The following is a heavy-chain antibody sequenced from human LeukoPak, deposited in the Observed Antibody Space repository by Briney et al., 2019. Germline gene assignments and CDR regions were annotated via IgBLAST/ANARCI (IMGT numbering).Heavy chain of an antibody. CDR1: GFTFDNYA. J-gene: IGHJ3*02. Sequence: PGGSLRLSCAASGFTFDNYAMHWVRQAPGKGLEWVSVIRGGGGVTYYADSVKGRFNISRDNSRNTLYIHMNSLRAEDTAVYYCANSSYSYGNDAFDIWGQGTMVTVSS. V-gene: IGHV3-23*01. D-gene: IGHD5-18*01. CDR3: ANSSYSYGNDAFDI. CDR2: IRGGGGVT.